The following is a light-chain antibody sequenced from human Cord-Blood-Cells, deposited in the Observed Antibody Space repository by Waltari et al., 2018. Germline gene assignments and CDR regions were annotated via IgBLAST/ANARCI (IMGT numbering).Light chain of an antibody. CDR3: QQYNNWLWT. CDR2: GAS. CDR1: QRVSSN. Sequence: EIVMTQSPATLSVSPGERATLSCSASQRVSSNLAWYQQKPGQAPRPLIYGASTRATGIAARCSGSGSGTEFTLTISSLQSEDFAVYYCQQYNNWLWTFGQGTKVEIK. J-gene: IGKJ1*01. V-gene: IGKV3-15*01.